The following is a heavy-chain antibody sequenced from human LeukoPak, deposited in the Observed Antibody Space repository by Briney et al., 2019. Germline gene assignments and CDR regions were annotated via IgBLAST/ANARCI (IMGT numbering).Heavy chain of an antibody. CDR1: GGSISSSSYY. J-gene: IGHJ4*02. V-gene: IGHV4-39*07. CDR2: IFYSGTT. CDR3: ARGSYGSGSY. D-gene: IGHD3-10*01. Sequence: SETLSLTCTVSGGSISSSSYYWGWIRQPPGKGLEWIGSIFYSGTTYYNPSLKSRVTIYVDTSKNQFSLKLSSVTAADTAVYYCARGSYGSGSYWGQGTLVTVSS.